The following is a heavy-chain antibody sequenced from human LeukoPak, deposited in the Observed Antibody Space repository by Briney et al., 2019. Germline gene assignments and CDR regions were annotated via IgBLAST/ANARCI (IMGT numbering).Heavy chain of an antibody. Sequence: SETLSLTCTVSGGSISSYYWSWIRQPPGKGLEWIGYIYYSGSTNYNPSLKSRVTMSVDTSKNQFSLKLSSVTAADTAVYYCARHRTGSYDYYFDYWGQGTLVTVSS. CDR3: ARHRTGSYDYYFDY. CDR2: IYYSGST. CDR1: GGSISSYY. D-gene: IGHD3-10*01. J-gene: IGHJ4*02. V-gene: IGHV4-59*08.